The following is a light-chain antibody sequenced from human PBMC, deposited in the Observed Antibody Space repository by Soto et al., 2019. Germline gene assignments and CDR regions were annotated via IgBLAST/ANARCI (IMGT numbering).Light chain of an antibody. J-gene: IGLJ1*01. V-gene: IGLV3-21*02. CDR2: DDS. Sequence: SYELTQPPSVSVAPGQTARITCGGNNIGSKGVHWYQQKPGQAPVLVVDDDSDRPSGIPERFSGSNSGNTATLTISRVEAGDEADYFCHVWDSSSEHVFGTGTKATVL. CDR3: HVWDSSSEHV. CDR1: NIGSKG.